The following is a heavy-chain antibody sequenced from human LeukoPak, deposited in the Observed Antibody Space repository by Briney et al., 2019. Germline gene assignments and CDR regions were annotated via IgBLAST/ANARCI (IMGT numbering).Heavy chain of an antibody. Sequence: SETLSLTCAVYGGSFSGYSWRWIRQPPGKGLEWVGEINHSGSTNYNPSPKSRVTISVDTSKNQASQKLSSVSAADTAVYYSARYPVADRYFDYWGQGTLVTVSA. D-gene: IGHD6-19*01. CDR1: GGSFSGYS. CDR3: ARYPVADRYFDY. V-gene: IGHV4-34*01. J-gene: IGHJ4*02. CDR2: INHSGST.